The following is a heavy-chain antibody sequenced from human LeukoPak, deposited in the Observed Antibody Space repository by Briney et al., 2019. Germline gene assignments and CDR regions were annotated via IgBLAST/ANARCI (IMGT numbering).Heavy chain of an antibody. CDR3: ARASTTVPNLLDH. CDR1: GFTFSTYW. Sequence: GGSLRLSCAASGFTFSTYWMHWVRQAPGKGLVWVARIKGDGSSTIYADSVKGRFTISRDNSKNTLYLQTSMLRAEDTAVYCCARASTTVPNLLDHWGRGTLVTVSS. J-gene: IGHJ4*02. V-gene: IGHV3-74*01. CDR2: IKGDGSST. D-gene: IGHD4-17*01.